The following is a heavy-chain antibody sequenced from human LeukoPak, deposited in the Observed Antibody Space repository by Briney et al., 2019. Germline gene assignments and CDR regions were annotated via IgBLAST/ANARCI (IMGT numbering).Heavy chain of an antibody. J-gene: IGHJ4*02. D-gene: IGHD5-24*01. CDR3: AKRNWLEY. V-gene: IGHV3-23*01. CDR1: GFTFSDYP. CDR2: ISDSGGST. Sequence: PWGSLRLSCAASGFTFSDYPMSWVRQAPGKGLEWVSAISDSGGSTYYADSVKGRFTISRDNSKDTLYLQMNSLRAEDTAIYYCAKRNWLEYWGQGTLVTVFS.